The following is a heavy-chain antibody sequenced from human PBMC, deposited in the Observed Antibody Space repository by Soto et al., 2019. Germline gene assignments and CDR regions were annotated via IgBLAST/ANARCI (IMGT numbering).Heavy chain of an antibody. J-gene: IGHJ5*02. CDR1: GCTFTSYD. CDR3: ERDYYDSSGYYSRFDP. Sequence: ASVKVSCKASGCTFTSYDINWVRQATGQGLEWMGWMNPNSGNTGYAQKFQGRVTMTRNTSISTAYMELSSLRSEDTAVYYCERDYYDSSGYYSRFDPWGQGTLVTVSS. CDR2: MNPNSGNT. D-gene: IGHD3-22*01. V-gene: IGHV1-8*01.